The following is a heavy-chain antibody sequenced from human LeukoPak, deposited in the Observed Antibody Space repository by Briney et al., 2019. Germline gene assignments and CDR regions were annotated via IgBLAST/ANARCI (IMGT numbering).Heavy chain of an antibody. CDR3: AKDRLVRGVITTFDY. V-gene: IGHV3-30*18. CDR2: ISYDGSNK. D-gene: IGHD3-10*01. CDR1: GFTFSSYG. Sequence: GGSLRLSCAASGFTFSSYGMHWVRQAPGKGLEWVAVISYDGSNKYYADSVKGRFTISRDNSKNTLYLQMNSLRAEDTAVYYCAKDRLVRGVITTFDYWGQGTLVTVSS. J-gene: IGHJ4*02.